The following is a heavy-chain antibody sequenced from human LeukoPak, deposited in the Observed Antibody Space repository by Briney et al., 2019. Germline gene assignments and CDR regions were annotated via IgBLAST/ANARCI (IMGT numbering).Heavy chain of an antibody. D-gene: IGHD2-2*01. Sequence: GGSLRLSCAASGFTFSSYAMHWVRQAPGKGLEWVSAISGSGGSTYYADSVKGRFTISRDNSKNTLYLQMNSLRAEDTAVYYCAKDSPMGGSTSCPFDYWGQGTLVTVSS. V-gene: IGHV3-23*01. J-gene: IGHJ4*02. CDR1: GFTFSSYA. CDR3: AKDSPMGGSTSCPFDY. CDR2: ISGSGGST.